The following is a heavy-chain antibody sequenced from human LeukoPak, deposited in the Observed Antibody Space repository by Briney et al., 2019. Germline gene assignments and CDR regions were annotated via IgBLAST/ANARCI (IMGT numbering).Heavy chain of an antibody. CDR2: ISYHGRDQ. Sequence: PGGSLRLSCAVSGVIFSTYAMHWVRQAPGKGLEWVAVISYHGRDQYYADSVKGRFTISRANSKSTLSLQMNSLRAEDTAVYYWARQDCSSGSCYNDYWGQGILVTVSS. CDR3: ARQDCSSGSCYNDY. J-gene: IGHJ4*02. CDR1: GVIFSTYA. V-gene: IGHV3-30*04. D-gene: IGHD2-2*02.